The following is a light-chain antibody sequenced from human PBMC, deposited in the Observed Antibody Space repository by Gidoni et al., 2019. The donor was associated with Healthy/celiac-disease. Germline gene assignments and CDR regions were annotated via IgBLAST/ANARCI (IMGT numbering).Light chain of an antibody. J-gene: IGLJ2*01. V-gene: IGLV3-1*01. CDR1: KLGDKY. CDR3: QAWDSSTSLVV. Sequence: SYELTQPPSVSVSPGQTASITCSGDKLGDKYACWYQQKPGQSPVLVIYQDSKRPSGIPELFSGSNSGNTATLTISGTQAMDEADYYCQAWDSSTSLVVFGGGTKLTVL. CDR2: QDS.